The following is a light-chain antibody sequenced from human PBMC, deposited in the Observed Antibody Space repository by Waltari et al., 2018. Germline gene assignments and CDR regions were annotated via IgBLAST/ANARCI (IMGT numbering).Light chain of an antibody. J-gene: IGKJ2*01. CDR1: QSISSY. CDR2: AAS. Sequence: DIQMTQSPSSLSASVGDRVTITCRASQSISSYLSWYQQKPGKSPKFLMYAASTLQSGVPSRFRGSGSGTDFTLTISRLQPEDFATYYCQQSYSTPHTFGQGTKLEIK. CDR3: QQSYSTPHT. V-gene: IGKV1-39*01.